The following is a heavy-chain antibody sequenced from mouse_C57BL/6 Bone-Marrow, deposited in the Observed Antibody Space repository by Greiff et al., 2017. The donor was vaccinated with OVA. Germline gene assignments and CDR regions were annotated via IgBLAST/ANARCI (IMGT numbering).Heavy chain of an antibody. CDR2: ISNGGGST. V-gene: IGHV5-12*01. CDR1: GFTFSDYY. Sequence: EVMLVESGGGLVQPGGSLKLSCAASGFTFSDYYMYWVRQTPEKRLEWVAYISNGGGSTYYPDTVKGRFTISRDNAKNTLYLQMSRLKSEDTAMDYCARQNYHYAMDYWGQGTSVTVSA. D-gene: IGHD2-1*01. CDR3: ARQNYHYAMDY. J-gene: IGHJ4*01.